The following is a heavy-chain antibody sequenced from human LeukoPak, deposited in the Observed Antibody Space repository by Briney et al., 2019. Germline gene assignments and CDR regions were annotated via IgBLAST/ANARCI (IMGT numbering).Heavy chain of an antibody. Sequence: GGSLRLSCAASGFTFSDYYMSWIRQAPGKGLEWVSYISSSGSTIYYTDSVKGRFTISRDNAKNSLYLQMNSLRAEDTAVYYCARDPEYYYGSGSFDYWGQGTLVTVSS. CDR3: ARDPEYYYGSGSFDY. J-gene: IGHJ4*02. CDR1: GFTFSDYY. V-gene: IGHV3-11*04. D-gene: IGHD3-10*01. CDR2: ISSSGSTI.